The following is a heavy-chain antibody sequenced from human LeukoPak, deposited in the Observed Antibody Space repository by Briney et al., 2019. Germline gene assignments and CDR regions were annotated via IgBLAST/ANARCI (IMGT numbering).Heavy chain of an antibody. CDR2: ISYSGST. Sequence: SETLSLTCTVSGGSITSNGYYWGWIRQPPGKGLEWIASISYSGSTYYNPSLKSRVTISVDTSKNLFSLKLSSVTAADTAVYYCARATGGIVVVTALDYWGQGTLVTVSS. D-gene: IGHD2-21*02. CDR3: ARATGGIVVVTALDY. CDR1: GGSITSNGYY. J-gene: IGHJ4*02. V-gene: IGHV4-39*07.